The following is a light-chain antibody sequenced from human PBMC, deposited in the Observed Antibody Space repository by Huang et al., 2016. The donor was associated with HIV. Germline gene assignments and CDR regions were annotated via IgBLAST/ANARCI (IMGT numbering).Light chain of an antibody. CDR2: DAS. V-gene: IGKV1-9*01. Sequence: IQLTQSPSSLSASIGDRVTITCRASQGISTSLAWYQQKPGQAPNLLIFDASSLRSGVPSRFSDSRSGTVFTLSISSLQPEDFATYFCQQLRSYPLTFGGGTKVEIK. J-gene: IGKJ4*01. CDR1: QGISTS. CDR3: QQLRSYPLT.